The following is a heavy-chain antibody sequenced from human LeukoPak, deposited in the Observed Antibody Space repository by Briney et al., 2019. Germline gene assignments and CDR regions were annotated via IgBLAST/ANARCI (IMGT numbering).Heavy chain of an antibody. V-gene: IGHV4-34*01. J-gene: IGHJ4*02. CDR1: GGSFSGYY. CDR3: ARVNYYGSGSYDGYYFDY. Sequence: SETLSLTCAVYGGSFSGYYWSWIRQPPGKGLEWIGEINHSGSTNYNPSLKSRVTISVDTSKNQFSLKLSSVTAADTAVYYCARVNYYGSGSYDGYYFDYWGQGTLVTVSS. D-gene: IGHD3-10*01. CDR2: INHSGST.